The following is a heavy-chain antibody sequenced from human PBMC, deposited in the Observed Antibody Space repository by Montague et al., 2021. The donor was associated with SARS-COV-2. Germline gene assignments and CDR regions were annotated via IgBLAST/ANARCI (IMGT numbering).Heavy chain of an antibody. D-gene: IGHD4-23*01. J-gene: IGHJ3*02. CDR1: GGSISSYY. CDR2: IYYSGST. Sequence: SETLSLTCTVSGGSISSYYWSWIRQPPGKGLEWIGYIYYSGSTNYNPSLKSRVTISVDTSKNQFSLKLSSVTAADTAVYYCARWGLYGGNPGDGAFDIWGQWTMVTVSS. V-gene: IGHV4-59*01. CDR3: ARWGLYGGNPGDGAFDI.